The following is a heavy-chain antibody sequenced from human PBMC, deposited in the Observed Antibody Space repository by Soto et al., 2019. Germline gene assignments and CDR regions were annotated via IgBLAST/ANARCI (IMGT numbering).Heavy chain of an antibody. D-gene: IGHD6-19*01. CDR1: GFAFGSYA. J-gene: IGHJ5*02. Sequence: EVQLLESGGGLVKPGGSLRLSCAASGFAFGSYALSWVRQAPGKGLEWVSAMGGSVDSKSYADSVKGRFTISRDDPKNTLCLEMNSLRPEDTAIYFCARDQISGWYDNWGQGTLVTVSS. V-gene: IGHV3-23*01. CDR3: ARDQISGWYDN. CDR2: MGGSVDSK.